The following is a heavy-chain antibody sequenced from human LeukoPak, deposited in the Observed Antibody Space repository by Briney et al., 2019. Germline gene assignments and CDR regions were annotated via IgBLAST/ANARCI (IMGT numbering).Heavy chain of an antibody. J-gene: IGHJ4*02. V-gene: IGHV4-39*07. CDR3: ARGLSSSSRVSNFDY. CDR1: GGSISSSSYY. D-gene: IGHD6-6*01. Sequence: PSETLSLTCTVSGGSISSSSYYWGWIRQPPGTGLEWIGSIYYSGSTYYNPSLKSRVTISVDTSKNQFSLKLSSVTAADTAVYYCARGLSSSSRVSNFDYWGQGTLVTVSS. CDR2: IYYSGST.